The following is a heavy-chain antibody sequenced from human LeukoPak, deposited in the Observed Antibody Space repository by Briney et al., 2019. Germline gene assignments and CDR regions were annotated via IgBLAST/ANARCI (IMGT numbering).Heavy chain of an antibody. V-gene: IGHV1-18*01. Sequence: ASVKVSCKASGYTFTSYGISWVRQAPGQGLEWMGWISTYKNNTNYAQKLQGRVTMTTDTSTSTAYMELSRLRSDDTAVYFCARDREYRSSSYPLDYWGQGTLVTVSS. CDR1: GYTFTSYG. J-gene: IGHJ4*02. D-gene: IGHD6-6*01. CDR2: ISTYKNNT. CDR3: ARDREYRSSSYPLDY.